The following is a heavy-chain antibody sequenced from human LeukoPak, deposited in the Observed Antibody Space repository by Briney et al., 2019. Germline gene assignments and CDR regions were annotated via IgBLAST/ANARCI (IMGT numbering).Heavy chain of an antibody. CDR2: ISAYNGNT. CDR3: ARPRYCSGGSCYPWDNWFDP. Sequence: ASVKVSCKASGYTFTSYGISWERQAPGQGLEWMGWISAYNGNTNYAQKLQGRVTMTTDTSTSTAYMELRSLRSDDTAVYYCARPRYCSGGSCYPWDNWFDPWGQGTLVTVSS. J-gene: IGHJ5*02. CDR1: GYTFTSYG. V-gene: IGHV1-18*01. D-gene: IGHD2-15*01.